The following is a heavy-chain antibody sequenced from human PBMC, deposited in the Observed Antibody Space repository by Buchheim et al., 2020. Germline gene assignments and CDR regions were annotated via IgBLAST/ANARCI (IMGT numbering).Heavy chain of an antibody. CDR2: ISGSGGGT. CDR1: KFTFSSYA. D-gene: IGHD7-27*01. Sequence: EVQLLESGGGLVQPGGSLRLSCAASKFTFSSYAMTWVRQAPGMGLEWVSTISGSGGGTFYAESVKGRFTISRDNSRSTLYLQMNSLRAEDTALYYCAKRAGDGYSYYYMDVWGRGT. J-gene: IGHJ6*03. CDR3: AKRAGDGYSYYYMDV. V-gene: IGHV3-23*01.